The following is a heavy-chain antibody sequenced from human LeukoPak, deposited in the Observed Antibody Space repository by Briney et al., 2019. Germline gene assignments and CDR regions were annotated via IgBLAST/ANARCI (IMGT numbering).Heavy chain of an antibody. CDR3: ARDGGFGDLEIDY. Sequence: ASVKVSCKASGYTFSDYYMHWVRQAPGQGLVWMGWINPNSGGTNYAQRFQGRVTMTRDTSISTAYMELSRLTSDDTAVYYCARDGGFGDLEIDYWGQGTLVTVSS. CDR2: INPNSGGT. CDR1: GYTFSDYY. V-gene: IGHV1-2*02. J-gene: IGHJ4*02. D-gene: IGHD3-10*01.